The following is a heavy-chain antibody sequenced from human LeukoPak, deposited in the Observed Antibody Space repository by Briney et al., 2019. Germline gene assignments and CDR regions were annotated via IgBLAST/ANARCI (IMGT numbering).Heavy chain of an antibody. Sequence: GGSLRLSCAASGFTFSSYAMHWVRQAPGKGLEWVAVISYVGSNKYYADSVKGRFTISRDNSKNTLYLQMNSLRAEDTAVYYCARPGAYDFWSGYYVYWGQGTLVTVSS. J-gene: IGHJ4*02. D-gene: IGHD3-3*01. CDR3: ARPGAYDFWSGYYVY. CDR2: ISYVGSNK. CDR1: GFTFSSYA. V-gene: IGHV3-30-3*01.